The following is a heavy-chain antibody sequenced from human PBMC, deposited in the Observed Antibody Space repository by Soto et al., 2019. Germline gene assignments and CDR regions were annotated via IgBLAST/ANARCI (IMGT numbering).Heavy chain of an antibody. CDR1: GFTFDDYG. V-gene: IGHV3-20*04. Sequence: VQLVESGGGVVRPGGSLRLSCAASGFTFDDYGMSWVRQAPGKGLEWVSGINWNGGSTGYADSVKGRFTISRDKAKNSLYLQMNRLRAEDTALYYCARDLDEDRYCSGGSCYSGGGMDVWGQGTTVTVSS. J-gene: IGHJ6*02. D-gene: IGHD2-15*01. CDR2: INWNGGST. CDR3: ARDLDEDRYCSGGSCYSGGGMDV.